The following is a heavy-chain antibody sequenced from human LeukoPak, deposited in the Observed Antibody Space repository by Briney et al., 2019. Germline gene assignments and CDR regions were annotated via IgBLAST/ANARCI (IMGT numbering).Heavy chain of an antibody. V-gene: IGHV1-69*05. J-gene: IGHJ4*02. CDR2: IIPIFGTA. CDR1: GGTFSSYA. D-gene: IGHD1-26*01. CDR3: ARWYGVGAFDY. Sequence: ASVKVSCKASGGTFSSYAISWVRQAPGQGLEWMGGIIPIFGTANCAQKFQGRVTITTDESTSTAYMELSSLRSEDTAVYYCARWYGVGAFDYWGQGTLVTVSS.